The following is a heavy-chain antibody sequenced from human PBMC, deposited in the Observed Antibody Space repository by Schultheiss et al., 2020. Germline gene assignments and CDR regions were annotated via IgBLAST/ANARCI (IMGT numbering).Heavy chain of an antibody. Sequence: SETLSLTCAVYGGSFSGYYWSWIRQPPGKGLEWIGEINHSGSTNYNPSLKSRVTISVDTSKNQFSLKLSSVTAADTAVYYCARASSSGGSQTEKYYYYMDVWGKGTTVTVSS. J-gene: IGHJ6*03. CDR3: ARASSSGGSQTEKYYYYMDV. CDR1: GGSFSGYY. D-gene: IGHD6-6*01. V-gene: IGHV4-34*01. CDR2: INHSGST.